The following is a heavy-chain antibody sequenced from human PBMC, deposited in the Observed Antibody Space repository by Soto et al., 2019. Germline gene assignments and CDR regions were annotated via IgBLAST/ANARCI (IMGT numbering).Heavy chain of an antibody. CDR3: ASDIGNIAARSY. V-gene: IGHV1-69*13. CDR1: GGTFSSYA. J-gene: IGHJ4*02. D-gene: IGHD6-6*01. CDR2: IIPISGTA. Sequence: ASVKVSCKASGGTFSSYAISWVRQAPGQGLEWMGGIIPISGTANYAQKFQGRVTITADESTSTAYMELSSLRSEDTAVYYCASDIGNIAARSYWGQGTLVTVSS.